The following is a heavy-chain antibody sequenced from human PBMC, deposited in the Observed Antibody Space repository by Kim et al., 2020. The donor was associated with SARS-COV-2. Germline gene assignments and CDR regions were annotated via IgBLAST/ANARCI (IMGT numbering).Heavy chain of an antibody. CDR3: ARDQTGVYRVDV. CDR1: GYTFTKYG. D-gene: IGHD3-10*01. Sequence: ASVKVSCKTSGYTFTKYGISWVRQAPGQGLEWMGWVSGYNDNTNYAQKLQGRVTMTTDTSTSTAYMELRSLRSDDTAVYYCARDQTGVYRVDVWGQGTAVSVPS. CDR2: VSGYNDNT. V-gene: IGHV1-18*01. J-gene: IGHJ6*02.